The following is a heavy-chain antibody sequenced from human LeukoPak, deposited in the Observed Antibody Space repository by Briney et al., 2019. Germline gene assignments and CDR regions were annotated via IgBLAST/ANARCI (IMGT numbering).Heavy chain of an antibody. CDR1: GFTFSSYW. Sequence: GGSLRLSCAASGFTFSSYWMSWVRRAPGKGLEWVANIKQDGSEKYYVDSVKGRFTISRDNAKNSLYLQMNSLRAEDTAVYYCGKVGGWTQGADHIDYWGRGTLVTVSP. D-gene: IGHD1-26*01. V-gene: IGHV3-7*01. J-gene: IGHJ4*02. CDR3: GKVGGWTQGADHIDY. CDR2: IKQDGSEK.